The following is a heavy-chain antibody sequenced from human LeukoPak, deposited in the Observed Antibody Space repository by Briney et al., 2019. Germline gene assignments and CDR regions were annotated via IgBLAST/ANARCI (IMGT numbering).Heavy chain of an antibody. D-gene: IGHD2-2*01. Sequence: PGGSQRLSCAASGFVLNTYEINWVRQAPGKGLEWIADITISGHTKNYADSVKGRVTISRDNAGPSLSLQMNSLRREDTGVYCCAREDAHADLWGQGTLVTVSS. CDR1: GFVLNTYE. V-gene: IGHV3-48*03. CDR2: ITISGHTK. J-gene: IGHJ5*02. CDR3: AREDAHADL.